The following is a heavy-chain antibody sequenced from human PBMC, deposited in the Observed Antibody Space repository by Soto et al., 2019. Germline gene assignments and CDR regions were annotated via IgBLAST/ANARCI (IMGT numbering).Heavy chain of an antibody. J-gene: IGHJ4*02. D-gene: IGHD3-22*01. CDR2: IDPSGGST. Sequence: ASVKVSCKTSGFTFTTYYIHWVRQAPGQGLEWMGMIDPSGGSTTYAQKFQGRITMTSDMSTSTVYMELSSLRSEDTAVYYCARVPYDTTGYYAFWGQGTLVTVSS. CDR1: GFTFTTYY. V-gene: IGHV1-46*01. CDR3: ARVPYDTTGYYAF.